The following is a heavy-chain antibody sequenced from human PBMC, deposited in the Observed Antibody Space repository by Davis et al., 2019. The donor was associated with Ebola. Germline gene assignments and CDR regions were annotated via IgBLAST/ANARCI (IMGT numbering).Heavy chain of an antibody. Sequence: GESLKISCVASGFNVSSTYMSWVRQAPGKGLEWVANIKQDGSEKYYVDSVKGRFTISRDNAKNSLYLQMNSLRAEDTAVYYCARVYGMITFGGVIAPWWGQGTLVTVSS. J-gene: IGHJ4*02. CDR3: ARVYGMITFGGVIAPW. CDR2: IKQDGSEK. V-gene: IGHV3-7*01. CDR1: GFNVSSTY. D-gene: IGHD3-16*02.